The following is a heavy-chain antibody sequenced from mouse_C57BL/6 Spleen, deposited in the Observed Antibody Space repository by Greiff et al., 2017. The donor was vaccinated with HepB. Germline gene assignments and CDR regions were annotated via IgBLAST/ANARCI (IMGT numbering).Heavy chain of an antibody. CDR2: ISSGGSYT. D-gene: IGHD3-2*01. CDR3: ARPTDAGYFDY. Sequence: EVKVVESGGDLVKPGGSLKLSCAASGFTFSSYGMSWVRQTPDKRLEWVATISSGGSYTYYPDSVKGRFTISRDNAKNTLYLQMSSLKSEDTAMYYCARPTDAGYFDYWGQGTTLTVSS. V-gene: IGHV5-6*01. CDR1: GFTFSSYG. J-gene: IGHJ2*01.